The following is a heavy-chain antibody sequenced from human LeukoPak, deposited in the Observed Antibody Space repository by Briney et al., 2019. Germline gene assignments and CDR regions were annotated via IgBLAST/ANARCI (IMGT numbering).Heavy chain of an antibody. V-gene: IGHV3-48*01. CDR2: ISSSSTSM. Sequence: PGGSLRLSCAASGFTFSTYSMNWVRQAPGKGLQWVSYISSSSTSMYYADSVKGRFTISRDNAKNSLYLQMNSLRAEDTAVYYCAREYSSSSGRSFDYWGQGTLVTVSS. D-gene: IGHD6-6*01. CDR1: GFTFSTYS. CDR3: AREYSSSSGRSFDY. J-gene: IGHJ4*02.